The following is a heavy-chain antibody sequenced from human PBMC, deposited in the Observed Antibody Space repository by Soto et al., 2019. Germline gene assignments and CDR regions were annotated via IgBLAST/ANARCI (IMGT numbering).Heavy chain of an antibody. Sequence: SETLSLTCTVSGGSISSSSYYWGWIRQPPGEGLEWIGSIYYSGSTYYNPSLKSRVTISVDTSKNQFSLKLSSVTAADTAVYYCASSDFWSGYHLTSFDPWGQGTLVTVSS. CDR2: IYYSGST. CDR3: ASSDFWSGYHLTSFDP. CDR1: GGSISSSSYY. D-gene: IGHD3-3*01. J-gene: IGHJ5*02. V-gene: IGHV4-39*01.